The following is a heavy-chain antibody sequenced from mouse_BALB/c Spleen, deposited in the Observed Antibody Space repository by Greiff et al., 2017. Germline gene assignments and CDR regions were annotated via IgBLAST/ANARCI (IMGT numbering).Heavy chain of an antibody. CDR1: GFTFSSFG. CDR3: ARGLREVFYYAMDY. V-gene: IGHV5-17*02. Sequence: EVQRVESGGGLVQPGGSRKLSCAASGFTFSSFGMHWVRQAPEKGLEWVAYISSGSSTIYYADTVKGRFTISRDNPKNTLFLQMTSLRSEDTAMYYCARGLREVFYYAMDYWGQGTSVTVSS. D-gene: IGHD1-1*01. CDR2: ISSGSSTI. J-gene: IGHJ4*01.